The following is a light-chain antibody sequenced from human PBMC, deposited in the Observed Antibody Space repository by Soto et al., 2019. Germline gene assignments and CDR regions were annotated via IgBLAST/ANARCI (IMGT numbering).Light chain of an antibody. J-gene: IGKJ4*01. CDR2: GAS. Sequence: EVVMTQSPATLSVSPGERATLSCRASQSVSSNLAWYQHKPGQAPRLLIYGASTRATGIPARFSGSGSGTEFILTISGLQSEDFALYYCQQYNNWPPLTFGGGTKVDMK. V-gene: IGKV3-15*01. CDR1: QSVSSN. CDR3: QQYNNWPPLT.